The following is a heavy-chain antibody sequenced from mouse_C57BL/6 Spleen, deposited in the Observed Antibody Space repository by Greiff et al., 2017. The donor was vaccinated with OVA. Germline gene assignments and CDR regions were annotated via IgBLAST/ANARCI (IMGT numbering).Heavy chain of an antibody. CDR2: FYPGSGSI. D-gene: IGHD1-1*01. V-gene: IGHV1-62-2*01. Sequence: VQLVESGAELVKPGASVKLSCKASGYTFTEYTIHWVKQRSGQGLEWIGWFYPGSGSIKYNEKFKDKATLTADKSSSTVYMELSRLTSEDSAVYFCARHEGYYYGSSYAMDYWGQGTSVTVSS. CDR3: ARHEGYYYGSSYAMDY. CDR1: GYTFTEYT. J-gene: IGHJ4*01.